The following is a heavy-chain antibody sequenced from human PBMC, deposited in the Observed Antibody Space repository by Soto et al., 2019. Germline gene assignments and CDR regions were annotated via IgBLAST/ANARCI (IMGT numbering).Heavy chain of an antibody. Sequence: QEQLVQSGAEVKKSGSSVKVSCKDTGGLFSSYAVSWVRQAPGQGLEWMGGIIPVFDTVYYAQKFQGRVTITADEFTNTAYMELSSVRSEDTAMYYCARGGSGYVCFNEFWGQGTLVTVSS. J-gene: IGHJ4*02. CDR3: ARGGSGYVCFNEF. D-gene: IGHD3-22*01. CDR2: IIPVFDTV. V-gene: IGHV1-69*01. CDR1: GGLFSSYA.